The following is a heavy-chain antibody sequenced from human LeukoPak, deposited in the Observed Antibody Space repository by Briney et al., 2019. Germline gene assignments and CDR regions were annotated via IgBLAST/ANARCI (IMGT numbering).Heavy chain of an antibody. V-gene: IGHV3-23*01. Sequence: PGGSLRLSCAASGFTFSAYAMSWVRQAPGKGLEWVSAISRSGSSTDYADSVKGRFTISRDNSKNTLHLQMNSLRPEDTAVYYCAKGGDILTGYYLYWYFDLWGRGTLVTVSS. CDR3: AKGGDILTGYYLYWYFDL. J-gene: IGHJ2*01. CDR2: ISRSGSST. D-gene: IGHD3-9*01. CDR1: GFTFSAYA.